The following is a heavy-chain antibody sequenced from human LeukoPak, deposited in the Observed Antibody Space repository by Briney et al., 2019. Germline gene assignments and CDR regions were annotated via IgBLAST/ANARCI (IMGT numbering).Heavy chain of an antibody. D-gene: IGHD2-15*01. CDR1: GYTFTDYY. V-gene: IGHV1-2*02. CDR3: ARVYCSDSTCYSAAFDI. CDR2: INPNSGGT. Sequence: GASVKVSCKASGYTFTDYYIHWVRQAPGQGLEWMAWINPNSGGTNYAQKFQGRVTMTRDTSISTAYMELNRLRSDDTAVYYCARVYCSDSTCYSAAFDIWGQGTMVTVSS. J-gene: IGHJ3*02.